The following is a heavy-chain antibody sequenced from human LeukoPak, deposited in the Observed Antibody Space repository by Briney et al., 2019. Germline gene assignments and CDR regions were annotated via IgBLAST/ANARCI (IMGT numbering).Heavy chain of an antibody. D-gene: IGHD5-18*01. CDR1: RYTFTGYY. CDR3: ARGTGGGYTYGRYYFDY. Sequence: AASVKVSCKASRYTFTGYYMHWVRQAPGQGLEWMGWINPNSGVTDYAQNFQGRVTMTRDTSISTAYVELSRLRSDDTAVYYCARGTGGGYTYGRYYFDYWGQGTLVTVSS. J-gene: IGHJ4*02. CDR2: INPNSGVT. V-gene: IGHV1-2*02.